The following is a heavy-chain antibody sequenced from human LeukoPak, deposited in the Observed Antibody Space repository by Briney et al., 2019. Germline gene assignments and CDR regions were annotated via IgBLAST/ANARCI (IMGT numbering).Heavy chain of an antibody. V-gene: IGHV3-43*02. CDR2: ISGDGGST. D-gene: IGHD6-19*01. Sequence: GGSLRLSCAASGFTFDDYAMHWVRQAPGKGLEWVSLISGDGGSTYYADSVKGRFTISRDNSKNSLYLQMNSLRTEDTASYYCAKDDSYSSGWYASDVGGHFDYWGQGTLVTVSS. CDR1: GFTFDDYA. J-gene: IGHJ4*02. CDR3: AKDDSYSSGWYASDVGGHFDY.